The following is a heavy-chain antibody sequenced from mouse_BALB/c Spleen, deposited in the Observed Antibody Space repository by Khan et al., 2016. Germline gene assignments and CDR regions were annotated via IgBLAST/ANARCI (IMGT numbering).Heavy chain of an antibody. Sequence: QIQLVQSGPELKKPGETVKISCKASGYTFTNFGMNWVKQAPGKGLEWMGWINTYTGDPTYADDFKGRFAFSLEAAAGTAYLQINNHKNEDTATYFCARRSTMIYYYAMDYWVQGASVTVSS. CDR1: GYTFTNFG. V-gene: IGHV9-3-1*01. CDR3: ARRSTMIYYYAMDY. D-gene: IGHD2-4*01. CDR2: INTYTGDP. J-gene: IGHJ4*01.